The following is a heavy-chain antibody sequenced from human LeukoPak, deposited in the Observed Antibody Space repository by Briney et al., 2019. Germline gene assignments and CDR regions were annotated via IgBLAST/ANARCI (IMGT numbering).Heavy chain of an antibody. Sequence: GGSLRLSCAASGFTLSSYAMHWVRQAPGKGLEYVSAISSNGGSTYYANSVKGRFTISRDNSKNTLYLQMGSLRAEDMAVYYCAREPPYCSTTSCYPARYYFDSWGQGNLVTVSS. V-gene: IGHV3-64*01. J-gene: IGHJ4*02. CDR1: GFTLSSYA. CDR2: ISSNGGST. CDR3: AREPPYCSTTSCYPARYYFDS. D-gene: IGHD2-2*01.